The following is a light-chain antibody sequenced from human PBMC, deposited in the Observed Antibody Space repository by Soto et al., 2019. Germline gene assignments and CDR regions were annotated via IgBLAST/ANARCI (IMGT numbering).Light chain of an antibody. J-gene: IGKJ3*01. CDR1: QSVSSN. CDR3: QQYNNWPVT. Sequence: EIVMTQSPATLSVSPGERATLSCRASQSVSSNLAWYQQKPGQAPRLLIYGASTRATGIPARFSGSGSGTEFTLTISTLQSEDLAVYYFQQYNNWPVTFGPGTKVETK. CDR2: GAS. V-gene: IGKV3-15*01.